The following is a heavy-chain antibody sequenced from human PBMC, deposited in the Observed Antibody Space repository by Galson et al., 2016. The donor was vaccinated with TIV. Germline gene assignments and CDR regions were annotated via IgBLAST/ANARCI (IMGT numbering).Heavy chain of an antibody. D-gene: IGHD1-26*01. J-gene: IGHJ6*03. CDR2: IIRIFGTV. Sequence: SVKVSCKAFGGTLTSYAVSWVRQAPGQGLEWMGEIIRIFGTVNYAQKFQGRVTITTDESTGAVYMEPSSLRSEDTAVYYCARGCGSYSCYLDVWGKGTTVTVSS. CDR3: ARGCGSYSCYLDV. V-gene: IGHV1-69*05. CDR1: GGTLTSYA.